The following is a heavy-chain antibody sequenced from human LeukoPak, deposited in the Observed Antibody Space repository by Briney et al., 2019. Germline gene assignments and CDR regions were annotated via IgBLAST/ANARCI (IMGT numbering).Heavy chain of an antibody. D-gene: IGHD6-13*01. Sequence: GGSLRPSCAASGFTSSDHYMSWIRQAPGKGLEWLSYISRSGDTTYYADSVKGRFTVSRDNAKNSLYLQMNSLTVDDTAVYYCARDAGSSWYFFDYWGQGILVTVSS. V-gene: IGHV3-11*01. CDR3: ARDAGSSWYFFDY. CDR2: ISRSGDTT. CDR1: GFTSSDHY. J-gene: IGHJ4*02.